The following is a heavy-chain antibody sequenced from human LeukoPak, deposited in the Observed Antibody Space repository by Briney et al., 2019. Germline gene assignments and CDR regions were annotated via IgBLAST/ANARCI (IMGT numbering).Heavy chain of an antibody. V-gene: IGHV3-11*01. CDR3: ARDSFNKRGYSYGNFDY. J-gene: IGHJ4*02. CDR2: ISSSGSTI. CDR1: GFTFSDYY. Sequence: GGSLRLSCAASGFTFSDYYMSWIRQAPGKGLEWVSYISSSGSTIYYADSVKGRFTISRDNAKNSLYLQMNSLRAEDTAVYYCARDSFNKRGYSYGNFDYWGQGTLVTVSS. D-gene: IGHD5-18*01.